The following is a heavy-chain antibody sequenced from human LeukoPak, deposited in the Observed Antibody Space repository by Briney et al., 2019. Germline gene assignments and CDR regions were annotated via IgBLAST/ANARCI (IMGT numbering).Heavy chain of an antibody. CDR1: GFTFSSYA. J-gene: IGHJ4*02. CDR3: ARENTAVPGGDC. Sequence: GGSLRLSCVASGFTFSSYAMSWVRQAPGKGLEWVSGISGSGGGTYYADSAKGRFTISRDNSKNTLYLKMNSLRAEDTAVYYCARENTAVPGGDCWGQGTLVTVSS. CDR2: ISGSGGGT. D-gene: IGHD6-19*01. V-gene: IGHV3-23*01.